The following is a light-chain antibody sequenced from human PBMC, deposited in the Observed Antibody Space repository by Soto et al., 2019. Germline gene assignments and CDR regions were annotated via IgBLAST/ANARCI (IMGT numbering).Light chain of an antibody. CDR2: EVS. CDR1: SSDIGTYDY. CDR3: TSYTGDDFTFV. Sequence: QSALTQPPSASGSLGQSVTISCTGTSSDIGTYDYVSWYQQHPGRAPKLIIFEVSKRPSGVPDRFSGSKSGNTASLIVSGLQPDDEAEYHCTSYTGDDFTFVFGTGSQGHRP. V-gene: IGLV2-8*01. J-gene: IGLJ1*01.